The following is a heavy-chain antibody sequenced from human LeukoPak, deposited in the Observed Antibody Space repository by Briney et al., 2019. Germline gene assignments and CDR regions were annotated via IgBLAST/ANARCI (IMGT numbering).Heavy chain of an antibody. D-gene: IGHD3-10*01. V-gene: IGHV3-48*03. CDR3: AREGYGSPDY. J-gene: IGHJ4*02. CDR1: GFTFSSYE. Sequence: PGGSLILSCAASGFTFSSYEMNWVRQAPGKGLEWVSYISSSGSTIYYADSVKGRFTISRDNAKNSLYLQMNSLRAEDTAVYYCAREGYGSPDYWGQGNLVTVSS. CDR2: ISSSGSTI.